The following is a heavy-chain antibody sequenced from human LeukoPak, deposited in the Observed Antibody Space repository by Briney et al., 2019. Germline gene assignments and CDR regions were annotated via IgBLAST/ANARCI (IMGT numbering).Heavy chain of an antibody. CDR2: ISSSSSYI. D-gene: IGHD4-11*01. CDR3: ARAYTTVTTNGANWYFDL. V-gene: IGHV3-21*01. CDR1: GFTFSSYS. Sequence: GGSLRLSCAASGFTFSSYSMNWVRQAPGKGLEWVSSISSSSSYIYYADSVKGRFTISRDNAKNSLYLQMNSLRAEDTAVYYCARAYTTVTTNGANWYFDLWGRGTLVTVSS. J-gene: IGHJ2*01.